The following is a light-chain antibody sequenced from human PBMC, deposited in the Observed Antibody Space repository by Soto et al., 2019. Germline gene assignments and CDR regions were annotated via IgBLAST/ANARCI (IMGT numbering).Light chain of an antibody. CDR2: DAS. V-gene: IGKV1-39*01. Sequence: DIQMTQSPSSLSAAVGDRVTITCRASENIRTYLNWYQQKPGEAPKFLIYDASTLDTGVPSRFTGGGSGTEFTFTISSLQPEDFATYYCQQSYTIPHSFGQGTKVDIK. CDR1: ENIRTY. J-gene: IGKJ2*01. CDR3: QQSYTIPHS.